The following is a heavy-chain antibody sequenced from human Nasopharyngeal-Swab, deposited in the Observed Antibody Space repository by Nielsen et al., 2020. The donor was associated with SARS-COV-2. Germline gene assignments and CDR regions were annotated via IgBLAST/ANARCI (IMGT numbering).Heavy chain of an antibody. Sequence: SETLSLTCAVSGGSISSNTWWGWVRQTPGMGLEWIGEIIHSGGTNYNPALKSRVTISVDKSKNQLSLEVTSVTAADTAVYYCSRHYYYYMDIWGKGPRSPSP. V-gene: IGHV4-4*02. CDR1: GGSISSNTW. J-gene: IGHJ6*03. CDR3: SRHYYYYMDI. CDR2: IIHSGGT.